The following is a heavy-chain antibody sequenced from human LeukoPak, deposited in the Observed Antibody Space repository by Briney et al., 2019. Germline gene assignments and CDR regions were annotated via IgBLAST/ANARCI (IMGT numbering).Heavy chain of an antibody. D-gene: IGHD3-10*01. Sequence: SVKVSCKASGYTFTGYYMHWVRQAPGQGLEWMGWINPNSGGTNYAQKFQGRVTMTRDTSISTAYMELSRLRSDDTAVYYCARSRTMVRGVITYWGQGTLVTVSS. CDR2: INPNSGGT. J-gene: IGHJ4*02. CDR3: ARSRTMVRGVITY. V-gene: IGHV1-2*02. CDR1: GYTFTGYY.